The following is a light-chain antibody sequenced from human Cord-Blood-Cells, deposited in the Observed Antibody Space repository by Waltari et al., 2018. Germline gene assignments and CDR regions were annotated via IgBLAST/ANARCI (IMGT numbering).Light chain of an antibody. CDR1: QSVLYSAKNKNY. CDR2: WAS. Sequence: DIVMTQSPDSLAVSLGETATLNCTSSQSVLYSAKNKNYLAWYQQKPVQPPKLLIYWASTRESGVPDRFSCSGSGTDFTLTISSLQAEDVAVYYCQQYYSTLWTFGQGTKVEIK. J-gene: IGKJ1*01. CDR3: QQYYSTLWT. V-gene: IGKV4-1*01.